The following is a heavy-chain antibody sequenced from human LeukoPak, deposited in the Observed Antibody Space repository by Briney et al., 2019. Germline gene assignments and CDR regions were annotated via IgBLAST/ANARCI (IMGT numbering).Heavy chain of an antibody. D-gene: IGHD3-10*01. Sequence: PGGSLRLSCAASGFTFSSYSMNWVRQAPGKGLEWVGRIKSKTDGGTTDYAAPVKGRFTISRDDSKNTLYLQMNSLKTEDTAVYYCTTDSATTYWFGETPLEFDYWGQGTLVTVSS. V-gene: IGHV3-15*01. CDR3: TTDSATTYWFGETPLEFDY. CDR2: IKSKTDGGTT. CDR1: GFTFSSYS. J-gene: IGHJ4*02.